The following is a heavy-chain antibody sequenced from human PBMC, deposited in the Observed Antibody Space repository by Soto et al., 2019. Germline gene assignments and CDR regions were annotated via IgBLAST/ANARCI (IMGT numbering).Heavy chain of an antibody. Sequence: GGSLRLSCKASGLTFSRYAMSWVRQKPGKGLEWVSTISDSGSTYYADSVKGRFTISRDNSKNTLYLEMNSLRAEDTAIYYCAKDKGGRYCSRTSCLYSFDYWGQGTLVTVSS. CDR2: ISDSGST. CDR1: GLTFSRYA. CDR3: AKDKGGRYCSRTSCLYSFDY. J-gene: IGHJ4*02. V-gene: IGHV3-23*01. D-gene: IGHD2-2*01.